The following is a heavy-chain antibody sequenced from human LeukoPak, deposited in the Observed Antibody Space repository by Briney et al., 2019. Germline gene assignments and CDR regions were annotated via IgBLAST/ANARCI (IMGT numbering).Heavy chain of an antibody. CDR3: ARRGGYYYMDV. CDR2: IYYSGNT. CDR1: GGSISSGGYY. Sequence: PSETLSLTCTVSGGSISSGGYYWSWIRQPPGKGLEWIGTIYYSGNTYYNPSLKSRVTISVDTSKNQFSLKLSSVTAADTAVYYCARRGGYYYMDVWGKGTTVTVSS. D-gene: IGHD1-26*01. J-gene: IGHJ6*03. V-gene: IGHV4-39*01.